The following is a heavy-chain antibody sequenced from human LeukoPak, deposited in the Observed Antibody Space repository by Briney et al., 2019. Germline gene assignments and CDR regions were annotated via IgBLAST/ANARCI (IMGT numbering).Heavy chain of an antibody. J-gene: IGHJ4*02. V-gene: IGHV2-70*01. CDR2: IDWDDDK. CDR3: ARKYYYDSSDYYLFDY. CDR1: GFSLSTSGMC. D-gene: IGHD3-22*01. Sequence: KSGPALVTPTQTLTLTCTFSGFSLSTSGMCVSWIRQPPGKALEWLALIDWDDDKYYSTSLKTRLTISKDTSKNQVVLTMTNMDPVDTATYYCARKYYYDSSDYYLFDYWGQGTLVTVSS.